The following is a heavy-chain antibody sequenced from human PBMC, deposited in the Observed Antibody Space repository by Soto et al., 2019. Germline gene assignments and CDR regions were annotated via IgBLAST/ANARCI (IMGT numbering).Heavy chain of an antibody. CDR2: TYYRSKWYN. V-gene: IGHV6-1*01. CDR1: GDRVSSNSAS. J-gene: IGHJ5*02. Sequence: SQTLSLTCAIPGDRVSSNSASWNWIRQSPSRGLEWLGRTYYRSKWYNDYTSSVKSRISINPDTSKNQFSLQLRSVTPEDTAVYYCARDEDEYLGLNHWGQGIPVTVSS. CDR3: ARDEDEYLGLNH. D-gene: IGHD2-2*01.